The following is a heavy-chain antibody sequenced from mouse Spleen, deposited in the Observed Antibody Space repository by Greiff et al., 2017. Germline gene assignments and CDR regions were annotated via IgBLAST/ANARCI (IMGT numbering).Heavy chain of an antibody. CDR3: ARGDTYLGY. Sequence: VQLKESGPELVKPGASVKIPCKASGYTFTDYNMDWVKQSHGKSLEWIGDIHPNNGGTIYNQKFKGKATLTVDKSSSTAYMELRSLTSEDTAVYYCARGDTYLGYWGQGTTLTVSS. CDR1: GYTFTDYN. J-gene: IGHJ2*01. CDR2: IHPNNGGT. D-gene: IGHD3-3*01. V-gene: IGHV1-18*01.